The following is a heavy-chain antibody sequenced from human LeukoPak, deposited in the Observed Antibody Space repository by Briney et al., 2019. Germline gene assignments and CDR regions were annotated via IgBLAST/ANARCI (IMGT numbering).Heavy chain of an antibody. CDR2: IFYSGST. J-gene: IGHJ4*02. Sequence: PSETLSLTCTVSGGSISSYYWSWIRQSPGKGLEWIGYIFYSGSTNYNPSLKSRVTISVDTSKNQFSLKLSSVTAADTAVYYCARGTSVTDYFDYWGQGTLVTVSS. CDR3: ARGTSVTDYFDY. CDR1: GGSISSYY. D-gene: IGHD4-17*01. V-gene: IGHV4-59*01.